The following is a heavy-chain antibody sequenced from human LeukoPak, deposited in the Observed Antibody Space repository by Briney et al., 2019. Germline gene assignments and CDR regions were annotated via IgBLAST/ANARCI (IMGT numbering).Heavy chain of an antibody. CDR1: GYTFTSYG. J-gene: IGHJ2*01. CDR2: ISAYNGNT. D-gene: IGHD6-13*01. Sequence: ASVKVSCTASGYTFTSYGISWVRQAPGQGLEWMGWISAYNGNTNYAQKLQGRVTMTTDTSTSTAYMELRSLRSDDTAVYYCARDLYSSSWKGVPFWYFDLWGRGTLVTVSS. V-gene: IGHV1-18*01. CDR3: ARDLYSSSWKGVPFWYFDL.